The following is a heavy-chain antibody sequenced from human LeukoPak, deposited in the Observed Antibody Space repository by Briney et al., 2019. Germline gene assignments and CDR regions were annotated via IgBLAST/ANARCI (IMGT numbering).Heavy chain of an antibody. CDR1: GFTFDDYA. V-gene: IGHV3-9*01. CDR2: ISWDSGSI. D-gene: IGHD6-19*01. Sequence: SLRLSCAASGFTFDDYAMHWVRQAPGKGLEWVSGISWDSGSIGYADSVKGRFTISRDNAKNSLYLQMNSLRAEDTALYYCAKDLTSVAGTNYYYGMDVWGQGTTVTVSS. CDR3: AKDLTSVAGTNYYYGMDV. J-gene: IGHJ6*02.